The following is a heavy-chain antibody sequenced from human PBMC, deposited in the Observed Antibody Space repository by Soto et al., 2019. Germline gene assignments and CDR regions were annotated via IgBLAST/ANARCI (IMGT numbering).Heavy chain of an antibody. Sequence: QVQLVQSGAEVKKPGASVKVSCKASGYTFASYAISWMRQAPGQGLEWMGCISAHNGNTNYAPKLQGRVTMTTDTSTSTAYMELRSMRSADTAVYSCARDPPPPDYWGQGTLVTVSS. CDR3: ARDPPPPDY. CDR1: GYTFASYA. CDR2: ISAHNGNT. J-gene: IGHJ4*02. V-gene: IGHV1-18*01.